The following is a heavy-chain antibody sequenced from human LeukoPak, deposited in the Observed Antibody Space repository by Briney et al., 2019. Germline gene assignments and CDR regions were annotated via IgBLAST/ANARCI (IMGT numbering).Heavy chain of an antibody. V-gene: IGHV3-23*01. CDR1: GFTFSSYA. D-gene: IGHD3-9*01. Sequence: PGGSLRLSCAASGFTFSSYAMSWVRQAPGKGLEWVSAISGSGGSTYYADSVKGRFTISRDNFKNTLYLQMNSLRAEDTAVYYCATAPPTYYDILTYHWGQGTLVTVSS. J-gene: IGHJ4*02. CDR3: ATAPPTYYDILTYH. CDR2: ISGSGGST.